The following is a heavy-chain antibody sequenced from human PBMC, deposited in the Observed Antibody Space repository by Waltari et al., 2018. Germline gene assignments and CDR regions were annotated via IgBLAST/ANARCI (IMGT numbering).Heavy chain of an antibody. CDR3: AKDSGVGGDDY. V-gene: IGHV3-23*01. Sequence: EVQLLESGGGLVQPGGSLRLSCAASGFPFGSYTMNWVRQAPGQGLEWVSAIHNGGETTSYADSVKGRFTISRDNSKNTLYLQMNNLRAEDTAMYFCAKDSGVGGDDYWGQGTLVTVSS. D-gene: IGHD3-3*01. J-gene: IGHJ4*02. CDR2: IHNGGETT. CDR1: GFPFGSYT.